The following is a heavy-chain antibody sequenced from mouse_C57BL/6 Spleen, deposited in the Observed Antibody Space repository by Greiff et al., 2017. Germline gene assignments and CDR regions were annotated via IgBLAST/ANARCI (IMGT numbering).Heavy chain of an antibody. J-gene: IGHJ3*01. CDR1: GYTFTDYY. CDR3: SRGDYGAWFAY. Sequence: VQLQQSGAELVRPGASVKLSCKASGYTFTDYYINWVKQRPGQGLEWIARIYPGSGNTYYNEKFKGKATLTADKSSSPAYMQLRSLTSEDSAVYFCSRGDYGAWFAYWGQGTLVTVSA. D-gene: IGHD2-4*01. V-gene: IGHV1-76*01. CDR2: IYPGSGNT.